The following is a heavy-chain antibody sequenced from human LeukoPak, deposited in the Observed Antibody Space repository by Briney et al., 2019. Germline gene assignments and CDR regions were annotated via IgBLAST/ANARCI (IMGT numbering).Heavy chain of an antibody. Sequence: GGSLRLSCAASGFTFSSYGMHWVRQAPGKGLEWVAVISYDGSNKYYADSVKGRFTISRDNSKNTLYLQINSLRAEDTAVYYCAKALAGSGELSDYWGQGTLVTVSS. CDR1: GFTFSSYG. CDR3: AKALAGSGELSDY. CDR2: ISYDGSNK. J-gene: IGHJ4*02. D-gene: IGHD3-16*02. V-gene: IGHV3-30*18.